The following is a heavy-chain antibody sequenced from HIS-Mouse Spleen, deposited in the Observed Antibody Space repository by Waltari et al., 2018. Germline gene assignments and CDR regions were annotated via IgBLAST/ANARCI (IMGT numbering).Heavy chain of an antibody. J-gene: IGHJ4*02. V-gene: IGHV2-5*02. Sequence: QITLKESGPTLVKPTQTLTLTCTFSGFSLSTSGVGVGWFRQPPGKALEWLALIYWDDDNRYSPSLKSRLNITKDTSKNQVVLTVTNMDPVDTASYYCAHLTTKSTVVTPGHYFDYWGQGTLVTVSS. CDR2: IYWDDDN. CDR1: GFSLSTSGVG. CDR3: AHLTTKSTVVTPGHYFDY. D-gene: IGHD4-17*01.